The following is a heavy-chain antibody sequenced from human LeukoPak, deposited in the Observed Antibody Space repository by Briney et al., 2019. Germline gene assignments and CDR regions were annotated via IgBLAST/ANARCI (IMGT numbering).Heavy chain of an antibody. J-gene: IGHJ4*02. V-gene: IGHV1-2*02. CDR1: GYTFTGDY. D-gene: IGHD5-18*01. Sequence: ASVKVSCKASGYTFTGDYMHWVRQAPGHGLEWLGWINPNSGGTNYAQKFQGRVTMTRDMSISTAYMELSRLRSDDTAVYYCAREGIQVWLLGAYWGQGTLVTVSS. CDR2: INPNSGGT. CDR3: AREGIQVWLLGAY.